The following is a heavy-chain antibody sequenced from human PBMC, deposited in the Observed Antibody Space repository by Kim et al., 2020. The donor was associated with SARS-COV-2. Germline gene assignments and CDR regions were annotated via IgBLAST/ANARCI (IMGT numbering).Heavy chain of an antibody. Sequence: NPSLKSRVTISGDTAKNQFSLELSTVSAEDTAVYYCARGVVGATTWYFDYWGQGTLVTVSS. D-gene: IGHD1-26*01. J-gene: IGHJ4*02. V-gene: IGHV4-34*01. CDR3: ARGVVGATTWYFDY.